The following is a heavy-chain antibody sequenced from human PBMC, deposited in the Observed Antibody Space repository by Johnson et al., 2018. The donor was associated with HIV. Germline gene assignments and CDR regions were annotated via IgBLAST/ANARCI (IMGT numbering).Heavy chain of an antibody. J-gene: IGHJ3*02. Sequence: VQLVESGGGVVQPGRSLRLSCAASGFTFRDNYMSWIRQAPGKGLEWVSYSSSSGSTIYYADSVQGRFTISRDNAKNSLYLQMNSLRAEDTAVYYCAREARRYHYDSSNDAFDIWGQGTMVTVSS. CDR3: AREARRYHYDSSNDAFDI. CDR2: SSSSGSTI. V-gene: IGHV3-11*04. D-gene: IGHD3-22*01. CDR1: GFTFRDNY.